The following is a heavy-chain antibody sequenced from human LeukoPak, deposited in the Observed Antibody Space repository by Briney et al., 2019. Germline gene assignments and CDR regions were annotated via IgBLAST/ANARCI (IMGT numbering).Heavy chain of an antibody. V-gene: IGHV1-2*02. CDR2: INPNSGGT. CDR3: ARPKGPMAAADDYFDY. D-gene: IGHD6-13*01. Sequence: ASVKVSCKASGYTFTGYYMHWVRQAPGQGLEWMGWINPNSGGTNYAQKFQGRVTMTRDTSISTAYMELSRLRSDDTAVYYCARPKGPMAAADDYFDYWGQGTLVTVSS. J-gene: IGHJ4*02. CDR1: GYTFTGYY.